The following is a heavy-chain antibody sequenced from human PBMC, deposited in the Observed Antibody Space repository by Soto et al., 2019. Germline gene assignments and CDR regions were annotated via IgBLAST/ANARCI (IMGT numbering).Heavy chain of an antibody. CDR2: IIPIFGTA. V-gene: IGHV1-69*13. Sequence: SLKVSCKASGGTFSSYAISWVRQAPGQGLEWMGGIIPIFGTANYAQKFQGRVTITADESTSTAYMELSSLRSEDTAVYYCAQIWSGDRNYYYYGMDVWGQGTTVTVSS. CDR3: AQIWSGDRNYYYYGMDV. J-gene: IGHJ6*02. CDR1: GGTFSSYA. D-gene: IGHD3-3*01.